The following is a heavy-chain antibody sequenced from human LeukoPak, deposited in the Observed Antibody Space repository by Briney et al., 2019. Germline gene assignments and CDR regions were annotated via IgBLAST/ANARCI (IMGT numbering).Heavy chain of an antibody. Sequence: GGSLRLSCAASGXTFSSYAMSWVRQAPGKGQEWVSGISGSGGSTHYADSVKGRFTISRDNSKNTLYLEMNSLRAEDTAVYYCAKEVDTATYYFDYWGQGTLVTVSS. CDR1: GXTFSSYA. CDR3: AKEVDTATYYFDY. CDR2: ISGSGGST. V-gene: IGHV3-23*01. J-gene: IGHJ4*02. D-gene: IGHD5-18*01.